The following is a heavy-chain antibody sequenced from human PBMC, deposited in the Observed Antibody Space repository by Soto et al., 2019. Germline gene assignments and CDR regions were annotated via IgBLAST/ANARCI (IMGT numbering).Heavy chain of an antibody. CDR3: ARCSSSWYGYYYYGMDV. CDR1: GFTFTSYG. CDR2: ISAYNGNT. D-gene: IGHD6-13*01. V-gene: IGHV1-18*01. Sequence: APVTLPCKAFGFTFTSYGISWVRQAPGQVLEWMGWISAYNGNTNYAQKLQGRVTMTTDTSTSTDYMELRSLRSDDTAVYFCARCSSSWYGYYYYGMDVWGQGTTVTVSS. J-gene: IGHJ6*02.